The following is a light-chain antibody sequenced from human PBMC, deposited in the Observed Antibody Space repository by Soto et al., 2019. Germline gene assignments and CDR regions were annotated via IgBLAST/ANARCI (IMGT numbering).Light chain of an antibody. J-gene: IGLJ1*01. Sequence: QSALTQPRSVSGSPGQSVTISCTGTSSDVGGYNYVSWYQQYSGKAPKVMIYDVSKRPSGVPDRFSGSKSGNTASLTISGLQAEDAADYYCCSYAASNTFVFGTGTKLTVL. CDR1: SSDVGGYNY. CDR2: DVS. CDR3: CSYAASNTFV. V-gene: IGLV2-11*01.